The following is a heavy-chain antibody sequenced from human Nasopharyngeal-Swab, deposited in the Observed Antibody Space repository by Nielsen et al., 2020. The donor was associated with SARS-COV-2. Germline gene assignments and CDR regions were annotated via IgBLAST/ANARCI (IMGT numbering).Heavy chain of an antibody. Sequence: ASVKVFCNASGYTLSNYAVYWVRQAPGQRPQFMGWINAGKGNTIYSQRFQGRGRISRDTSANTVYMELNRLRSEDTAVYYCARVPAVAASRIDYWGQGTLVTVSS. D-gene: IGHD6-19*01. CDR1: GYTLSNYA. V-gene: IGHV1-3*01. CDR3: ARVPAVAASRIDY. CDR2: INAGKGNT. J-gene: IGHJ4*02.